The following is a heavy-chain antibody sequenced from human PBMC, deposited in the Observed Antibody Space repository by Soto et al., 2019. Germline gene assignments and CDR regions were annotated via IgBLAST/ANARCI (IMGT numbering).Heavy chain of an antibody. CDR1: GAAFSVYY. V-gene: IGHV4-34*01. D-gene: IGHD3-10*01. CDR3: ARDKITDLFDY. Sequence: SETLSLTCAVFGAAFSVYYWSWIRQPPGTGLEWIGEINHSGSPNYNPSLKSRVTISVDTSKNQFSLKLTSVTAADTAVYYCARDKITDLFDYWGQGTLVTDS. CDR2: INHSGSP. J-gene: IGHJ4*02.